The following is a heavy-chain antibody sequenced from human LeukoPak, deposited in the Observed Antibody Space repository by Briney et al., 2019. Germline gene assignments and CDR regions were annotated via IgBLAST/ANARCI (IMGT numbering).Heavy chain of an antibody. J-gene: IGHJ4*02. V-gene: IGHV3-7*01. CDR1: GFTFSTYW. CDR2: IKQDGSEK. D-gene: IGHD6-13*01. CDR3: ARDSAGNDY. Sequence: GGSLRLSCAASGFTFSTYWMSWVRQAPGKGLEWVANIKQDGSEKYYVESVKGRFTISRDNAKKSLYLQMNSLRAEDTAMYYCARDSAGNDYWGQGTLVTVSS.